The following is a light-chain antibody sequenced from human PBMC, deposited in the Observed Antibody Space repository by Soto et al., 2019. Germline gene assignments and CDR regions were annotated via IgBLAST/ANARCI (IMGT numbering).Light chain of an antibody. Sequence: QSVLTQPACVCGSPGWSITISCSGTSSDVGGYNSVSWYQHHPGKAPKLFLYDVGDRPSGVSYRFSGSKSGDTASLTICGLQVADEANYFCNSFTSSMTNVFGSGTKVTVL. V-gene: IGLV2-14*03. CDR1: SSDVGGYNS. CDR3: NSFTSSMTNV. CDR2: DVG. J-gene: IGLJ1*01.